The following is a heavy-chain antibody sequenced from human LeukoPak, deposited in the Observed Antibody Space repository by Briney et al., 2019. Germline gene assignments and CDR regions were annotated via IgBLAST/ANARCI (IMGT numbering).Heavy chain of an antibody. J-gene: IGHJ4*02. Sequence: ASVKVSCKASGYTFTGFYLHWVRQAPGQGLEWMGRINPVSGDTNYGQKFQGRVTMTRDTSISTAYMELTRLRSDDTAVYYCASANGSGSYYDPDYWGQGTLVTVSS. CDR1: GYTFTGFY. CDR2: INPVSGDT. D-gene: IGHD1-26*01. CDR3: ASANGSGSYYDPDY. V-gene: IGHV1-2*06.